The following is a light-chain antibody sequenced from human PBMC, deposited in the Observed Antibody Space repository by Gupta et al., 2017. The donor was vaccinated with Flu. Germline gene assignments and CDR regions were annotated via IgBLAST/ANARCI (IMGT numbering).Light chain of an antibody. CDR2: DAF. V-gene: IGKV3-11*01. Sequence: EIVLTQSPATLSLSPGERATLSCRASQSVSSHLAWYQQKPGQAPRLLIYDAFNRATDIPPRFSGSGSGTDFTLTISSLEPEDFAVYYCQQRSNWPLTFGGGTKVEIK. CDR3: QQRSNWPLT. CDR1: QSVSSH. J-gene: IGKJ4*01.